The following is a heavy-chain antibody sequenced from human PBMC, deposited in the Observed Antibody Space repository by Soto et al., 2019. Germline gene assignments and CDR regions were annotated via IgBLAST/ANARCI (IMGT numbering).Heavy chain of an antibody. CDR3: ARDYYRFNSGYGFSMDV. J-gene: IGHJ6*02. V-gene: IGHV3-30*03. D-gene: IGHD5-12*01. Sequence: PGGSLRLSCAASGFTFSKYGMHWVRQAPGKGLEWVAVISYDGSVEYYGDSVKGRFTISRDNSKNTLYLQMNSLRAEDTAVYYCARDYYRFNSGYGFSMDVWGQGTTVTVSS. CDR2: ISYDGSVE. CDR1: GFTFSKYG.